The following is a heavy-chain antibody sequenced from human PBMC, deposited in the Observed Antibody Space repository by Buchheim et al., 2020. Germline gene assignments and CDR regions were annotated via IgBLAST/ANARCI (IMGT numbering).Heavy chain of an antibody. Sequence: QVQLVESGGGVVQPGRSLRLSCAASGFTFSSYGMHWVRQAPGKGLEWVSGISYDGSNKYYADSVKGRFTISRDNSKNTLYLQMNRLRAEDKAVYYCAKARYGDETEAFDFDYWGQGTL. D-gene: IGHD4-17*01. J-gene: IGHJ4*02. CDR2: ISYDGSNK. CDR1: GFTFSSYG. V-gene: IGHV3-30*18. CDR3: AKARYGDETEAFDFDY.